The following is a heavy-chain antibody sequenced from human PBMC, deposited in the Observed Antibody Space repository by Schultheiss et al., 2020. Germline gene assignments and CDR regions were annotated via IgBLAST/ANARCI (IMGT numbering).Heavy chain of an antibody. V-gene: IGHV3-11*04. Sequence: LSLTCTVSGGSISSSSYYWGWIRQPPGKGLEWVSYISSSGSTIYYADSVKGRFTISRDNAKNSLYLQMNSLRAEDTAVYYCARVRRGGSSSWSYDYWGQGTTVTVSS. CDR1: GGSISSSSYY. CDR3: ARVRRGGSSSWSYDY. J-gene: IGHJ4*03. D-gene: IGHD6-13*01. CDR2: ISSSGSTI.